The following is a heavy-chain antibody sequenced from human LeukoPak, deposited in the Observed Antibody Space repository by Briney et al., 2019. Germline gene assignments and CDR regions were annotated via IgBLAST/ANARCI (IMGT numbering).Heavy chain of an antibody. CDR2: IYPGDSDT. CDR3: ARFIKGFYYYYYMDV. J-gene: IGHJ6*03. Sequence: GESLKISCKVSGYRLTNNWIGWVRQMPGKGLEWMGIIYPGDSDTRYSPSFQGQVTISADKSISTAYLQWSSLKASGTAMYYCARFIKGFYYYYYMDVWGKGTTVTISS. V-gene: IGHV5-51*01. CDR1: GYRLTNNW. D-gene: IGHD3-16*02.